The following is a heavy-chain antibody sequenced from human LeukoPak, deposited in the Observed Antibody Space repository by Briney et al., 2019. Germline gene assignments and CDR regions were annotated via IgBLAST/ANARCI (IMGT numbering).Heavy chain of an antibody. D-gene: IGHD3-10*01. CDR1: GGSIGSYY. Sequence: SETPSLTCTVSGGSIGSYYWSWIRQPPGKGLEWIGSIYYSGSTYYNPSLKSRVTISVDTSKNQFSLKLSSVTAADTAVYYCARHRTMVRGVKIGYYMDVWGKGTTVTISS. CDR2: IYYSGST. V-gene: IGHV4-59*05. CDR3: ARHRTMVRGVKIGYYMDV. J-gene: IGHJ6*03.